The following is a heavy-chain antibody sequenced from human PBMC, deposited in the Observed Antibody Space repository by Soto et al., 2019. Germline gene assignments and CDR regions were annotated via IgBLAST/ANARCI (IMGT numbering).Heavy chain of an antibody. D-gene: IGHD5-12*01. J-gene: IGHJ4*02. CDR1: GDSISSGDYY. V-gene: IGHV4-30-4*01. CDR2: IYFNGNT. CDR3: ARELRGYSYGPGEVY. Sequence: QVQLQESGPGLVKPSQTLSLTCTVSGDSISSGDYYWTWIRQPPGKGLEWIGYIYFNGNTYYNPSLKSRVTISVETSKNQVSLKLTSLTAADTAVYYCARELRGYSYGPGEVYWGQGTLVTVSS.